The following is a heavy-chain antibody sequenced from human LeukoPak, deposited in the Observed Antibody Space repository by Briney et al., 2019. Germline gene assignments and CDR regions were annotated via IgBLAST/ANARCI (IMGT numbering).Heavy chain of an antibody. V-gene: IGHV1-2*02. D-gene: IGHD3-9*01. CDR3: ARAAYYDILTGYPTDY. Sequence: ASVKVSCKAYGYTFTGYYMHWVRQAPGQGLEWMGWINPNSGGTNYAQKFQGRVTMTRDTSISTAYMELSRLRSDDTAVYYCARAAYYDILTGYPTDYWGQGTLVTVSS. CDR1: GYTFTGYY. CDR2: INPNSGGT. J-gene: IGHJ4*02.